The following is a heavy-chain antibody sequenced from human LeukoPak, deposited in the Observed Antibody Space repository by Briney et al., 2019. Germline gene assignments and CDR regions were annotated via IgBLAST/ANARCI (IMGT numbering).Heavy chain of an antibody. CDR1: GGSLGDYY. V-gene: IGHV4-4*07. J-gene: IGHJ4*02. CDR3: ARITDPDYRSGWSGADY. Sequence: KPSETLSLTYTVSGGSLGDYYWSWIRQPAGKGLEWIGRIYPTGHTHYNPSLKSRVTMSVDTSKNQFSLKMTSLTAADTAVYYCARITDPDYRSGWSGADYWGRGTQVTVSA. CDR2: IYPTGHT. D-gene: IGHD6-19*01.